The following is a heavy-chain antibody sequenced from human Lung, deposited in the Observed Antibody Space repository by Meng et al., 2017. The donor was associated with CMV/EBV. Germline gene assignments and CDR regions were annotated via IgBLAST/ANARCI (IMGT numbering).Heavy chain of an antibody. V-gene: IGHV3-73*01. D-gene: IGHD6-19*01. CDR3: CRPTAVASSTTDY. CDR2: IRSKASNYAT. CDR1: GFPFSDSA. Sequence: LTXAASGFPFSDSAMYWVRQASGKGLEWVGRIRSKASNYATTYAASVEGRFTISRDDSKNMVYLEMNSLKIEDTALYYCCRPTAVASSTTDYWGQGTLVTVSS. J-gene: IGHJ4*02.